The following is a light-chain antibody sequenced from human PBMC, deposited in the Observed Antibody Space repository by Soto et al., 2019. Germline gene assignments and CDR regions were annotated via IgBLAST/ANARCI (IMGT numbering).Light chain of an antibody. CDR3: QSYDNSLSGYV. CDR2: GNS. CDR1: SSNIGAGYD. Sequence: QSALTQLPSVSGAPGQRVTISCTGSSSNIGAGYDVHWYQQLPGTAPKLLIYGNSNRPSGVPDRISGSKSGTSASLAITGLQAEDEADYYCQSYDNSLSGYVFGTGTKVTVL. J-gene: IGLJ1*01. V-gene: IGLV1-40*01.